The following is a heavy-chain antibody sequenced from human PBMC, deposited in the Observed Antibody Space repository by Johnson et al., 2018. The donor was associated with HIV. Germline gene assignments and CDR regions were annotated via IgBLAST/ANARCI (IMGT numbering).Heavy chain of an antibody. CDR1: GFIVSSNY. CDR2: IYTDDST. D-gene: IGHD3-22*01. Sequence: VQLVESGGGLIQPGGSLRLSCGASGFIVSSNYMSWVRQAPGKGLEWVSVIYTDDSTYYADSVKGRFTISRDNSKNTLYLEMGSLRAEDMGVYYCAIPYFHDSGVYHWGQGTMVTVSS. V-gene: IGHV3-66*03. CDR3: AIPYFHDSGVYH. J-gene: IGHJ3*01.